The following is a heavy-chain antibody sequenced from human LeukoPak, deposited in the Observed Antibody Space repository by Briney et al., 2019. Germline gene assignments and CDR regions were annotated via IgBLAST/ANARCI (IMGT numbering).Heavy chain of an antibody. CDR2: ISYDGSNK. J-gene: IGHJ4*02. Sequence: GGSLRLSCAASGFTFSSYGMHWVRQAPGKGLEWVAVISYDGSNKYYADSVKGRFTISRDNSKNTLYLQMNSLRAEDTAVYYCAKDRLDYWGQGTLVTVSS. CDR1: GFTFSSYG. CDR3: AKDRLDY. V-gene: IGHV3-30*18.